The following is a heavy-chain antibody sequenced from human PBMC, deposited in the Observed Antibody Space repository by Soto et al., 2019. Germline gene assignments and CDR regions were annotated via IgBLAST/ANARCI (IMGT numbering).Heavy chain of an antibody. J-gene: IGHJ3*02. V-gene: IGHV3-23*01. CDR3: AKDYCLNSVCSTFLDVFDI. CDR2: ISGSGAGT. Sequence: GGSLRLSCAASGFTFSSYAISWVRQAPGKGLEWVSIISGSGAGTYYADSVKGRFTISRDNSKNTLYLQMNSLRAEDTALYYCAKDYCLNSVCSTFLDVFDIWGRGTTVTVSS. D-gene: IGHD2-8*01. CDR1: GFTFSSYA.